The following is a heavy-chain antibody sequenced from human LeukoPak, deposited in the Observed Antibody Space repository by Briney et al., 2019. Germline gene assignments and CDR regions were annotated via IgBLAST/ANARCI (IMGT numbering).Heavy chain of an antibody. V-gene: IGHV3-30*02. CDR2: IRDDGSNK. J-gene: IGHJ3*02. D-gene: IGHD6-19*01. CDR1: GFTFSSYA. CDR3: AKDRIAVAGANYDAFDI. Sequence: GGSLRLSCAASGFTFSSYAMNWVRQAPGKGLEWVAFIRDDGSNKYYADSVKGRFTISRDNSKNTLYLQMNSLRAEDTAVYYCAKDRIAVAGANYDAFDIWGQGTMVTVSS.